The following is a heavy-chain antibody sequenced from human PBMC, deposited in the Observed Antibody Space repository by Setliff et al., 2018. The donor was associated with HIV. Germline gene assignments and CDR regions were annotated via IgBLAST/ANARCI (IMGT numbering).Heavy chain of an antibody. J-gene: IGHJ3*02. CDR2: IYYTGTT. Sequence: SETLSLTCTVSGGSISSYYWSWIRQPPGKGLEWIGYIYYTGTTNYNPSLKSRVTISIDTTKNQFSLKLNSVTAADTAVYYCAREWLHNTGDDAFDIWGQGTMVTVSS. V-gene: IGHV4-59*01. D-gene: IGHD5-12*01. CDR1: GGSISSYY. CDR3: AREWLHNTGDDAFDI.